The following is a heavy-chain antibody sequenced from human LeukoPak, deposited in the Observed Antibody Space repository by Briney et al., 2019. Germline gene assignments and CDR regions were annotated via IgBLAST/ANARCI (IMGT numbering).Heavy chain of an antibody. Sequence: GESLMISCKGSGYRFTSYWISWVRQVPGKGLEWMGRIDPSDSYTNYSPSFQGHLTISADKSISTAYLQWSSLKASDTAMYYCARHQLLGPCFKGVCSDAFDIWGQGTMVTVSS. CDR3: ARHQLLGPCFKGVCSDAFDI. D-gene: IGHD2-8*01. CDR2: IDPSDSYT. V-gene: IGHV5-10-1*01. CDR1: GYRFTSYW. J-gene: IGHJ3*02.